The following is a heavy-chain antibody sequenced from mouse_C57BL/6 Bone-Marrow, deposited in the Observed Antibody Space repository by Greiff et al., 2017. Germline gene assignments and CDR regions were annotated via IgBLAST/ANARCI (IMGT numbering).Heavy chain of an antibody. CDR2: INSDGGST. V-gene: IGHV5-2*01. CDR1: EYEFPSHD. D-gene: IGHD2-2*01. Sequence: EVKLMESGGGLVQPGESLTLSCESKEYEFPSHDMSWVRKTPENRLELVAAINSDGGSTYYPDTMERRFIISRDNTEKTLYLQLSSLSSEVTDLSYCARHGSQYYFDFWGPGTTLTVSS. J-gene: IGHJ2*01. CDR3: ARHGSQYYFDF.